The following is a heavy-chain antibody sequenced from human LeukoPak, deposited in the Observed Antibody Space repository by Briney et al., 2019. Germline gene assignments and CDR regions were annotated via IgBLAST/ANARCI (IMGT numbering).Heavy chain of an antibody. CDR3: ARYYGDHYYFDY. Sequence: GGSLRLSCAASGFTFSDYYMGWIRQAPGKGLEWVSYISTSSTYTNYADSVKGRFIISRDNAKNSLYLQMNSLRAEDTAVYYCARYYGDHYYFDYWGQGTLVTVSS. CDR2: ISTSSTYT. V-gene: IGHV3-11*06. CDR1: GFTFSDYY. J-gene: IGHJ4*02. D-gene: IGHD4-17*01.